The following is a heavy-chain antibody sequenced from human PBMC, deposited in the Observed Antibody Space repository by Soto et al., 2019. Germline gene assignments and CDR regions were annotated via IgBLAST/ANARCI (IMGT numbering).Heavy chain of an antibody. J-gene: IGHJ4*02. CDR1: GFSVSTYY. V-gene: IGHV3-53*04. Sequence: EVQLVESGGGLVQPGGSLRLSCAASGFSVSTYYMSWVRQAPGKGLEWVSVIYNGGSTSYADSVKGRFTLSRDNSKNTLYLQMNTLRAEATAVYYCARDGDSRAIEYWGQGTLVTVSS. D-gene: IGHD6-13*01. CDR3: ARDGDSRAIEY. CDR2: IYNGGST.